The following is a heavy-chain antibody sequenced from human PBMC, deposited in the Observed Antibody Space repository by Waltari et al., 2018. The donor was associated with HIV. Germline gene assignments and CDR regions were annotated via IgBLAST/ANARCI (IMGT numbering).Heavy chain of an antibody. CDR2: IIPIFGKA. CDR1: GGTFSSYA. V-gene: IGHV1-69*01. J-gene: IGHJ4*02. CDR3: ARDRASGSIGESFFDY. Sequence: QVQLVQSGAEVKKPGSSVKVSCKASGGTFSSYAISWVRTAPGQGLEWMGGIIPIFGKANYAQKFQGRVTITADESTSTAYMELSSLRSEDTALYYCARDRASGSIGESFFDYWGQGTLVTVSS. D-gene: IGHD3-10*01.